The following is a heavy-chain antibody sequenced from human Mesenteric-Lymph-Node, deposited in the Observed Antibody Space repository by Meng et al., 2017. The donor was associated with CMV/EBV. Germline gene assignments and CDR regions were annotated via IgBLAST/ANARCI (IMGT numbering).Heavy chain of an antibody. V-gene: IGHV3-72*01. CDR1: GFISSHHF. CDR2: ITVQVNTLAT. Sequence: SLKTSCAAPGFISSHHFMDWVRQAPGKGLEWVGRITVQVNTLATEYAASGKGRFTITTDDSTNTLHLQMNSLRTEDTAVYFCARERGYCRSVSCLPPGKSDWYYYGMDVWGQGTTVTVSS. D-gene: IGHD2-2*01. J-gene: IGHJ6*02. CDR3: ARERGYCRSVSCLPPGKSDWYYYGMDV.